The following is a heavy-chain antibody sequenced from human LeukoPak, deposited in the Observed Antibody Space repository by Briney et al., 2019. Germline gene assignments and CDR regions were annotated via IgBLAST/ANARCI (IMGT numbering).Heavy chain of an antibody. V-gene: IGHV4-59*04. J-gene: IGHJ2*01. D-gene: IGHD6-19*01. CDR1: GGSFSGYY. CDR3: ARLGGLTLHSGWNYWYFDL. CDR2: IYYSGTT. Sequence: KASETLSLTCAVYGGSFSGYYWSWIRQPPGKGLEWIGNIYYSGTTYDNPSLKSRVTMSVDTSKNQFSLNLNSVTAADTAVYYCARLGGLTLHSGWNYWYFDLWGRGTLVTVSS.